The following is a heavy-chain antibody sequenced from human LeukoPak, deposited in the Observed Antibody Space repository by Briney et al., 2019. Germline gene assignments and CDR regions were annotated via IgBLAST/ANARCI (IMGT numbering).Heavy chain of an antibody. CDR3: ARGEKGSSSGSINY. CDR2: MYTSGST. J-gene: IGHJ4*02. CDR1: GGSINSVTYY. Sequence: SETLSLTCTVSGGSINSVTYYWCWIRQPAGKGLEWIGRMYTSGSTNYNPSLESRVTISVDTSKNQFSLKLSSVTAADTAVYYCARGEKGSSSGSINYWGQGTLVTVSS. D-gene: IGHD6-6*01. V-gene: IGHV4-61*02.